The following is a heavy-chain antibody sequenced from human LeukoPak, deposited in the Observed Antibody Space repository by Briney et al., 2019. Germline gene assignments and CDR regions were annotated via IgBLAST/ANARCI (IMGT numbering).Heavy chain of an antibody. Sequence: SETLSLTCTVSGGSISNYYWSWIRRPPGKGLEWIGYIDDSGNTNYNPSLRSQVTISVDRSKNQFSLKLSSVTAADTAVYYCARNVGATLEYFQHWGQGTLVTVSS. D-gene: IGHD1-26*01. CDR1: GGSISNYY. J-gene: IGHJ1*01. V-gene: IGHV4-59*12. CDR3: ARNVGATLEYFQH. CDR2: IDDSGNT.